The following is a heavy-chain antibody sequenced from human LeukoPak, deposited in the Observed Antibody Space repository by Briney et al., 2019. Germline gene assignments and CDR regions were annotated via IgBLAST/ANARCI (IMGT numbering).Heavy chain of an antibody. V-gene: IGHV4-39*07. D-gene: IGHD6-13*01. Sequence: SETLSLTCTVSGDSITRSGYFWGWIRLPPGKRLEWIGSISTSGSTFFNPSLKSRVTISLDTSQNQISLRLSLVTATDTAVYYCARRRAAAGTGFDPWGQGSLVTVSS. CDR1: GDSITRSGYF. CDR3: ARRRAAAGTGFDP. CDR2: ISTSGST. J-gene: IGHJ5*02.